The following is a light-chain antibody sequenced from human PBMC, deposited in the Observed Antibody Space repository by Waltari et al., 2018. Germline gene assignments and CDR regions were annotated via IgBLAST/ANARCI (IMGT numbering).Light chain of an antibody. V-gene: IGLV1-44*01. CDR1: SSNLGSNT. CDR3: AAWDDSLNGYV. Sequence: QSVLTQPPSASGPPGQRVTISCSGSSSNLGSNTVNWYQQPPGTAPKLLSYSNNQRPSGVPDRFSGSKSGTSASLAISGLQSEDEADYYCAAWDDSLNGYVFGTGTKVTVL. CDR2: SNN. J-gene: IGLJ1*01.